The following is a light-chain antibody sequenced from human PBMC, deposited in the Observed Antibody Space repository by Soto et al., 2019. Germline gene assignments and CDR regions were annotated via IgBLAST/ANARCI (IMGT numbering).Light chain of an antibody. Sequence: QSVLTQPDSVSGSPGQSITISCTGTSRDVGGYNYVSWYQQHPGKAPKLMIYDVSNRPSGVSNRFSGSKSGNTASLTISGLQAEDEVDYYCSSYTSSSTVVFGGGTKLTVL. CDR3: SSYTSSSTVV. CDR2: DVS. J-gene: IGLJ2*01. V-gene: IGLV2-14*01. CDR1: SRDVGGYNY.